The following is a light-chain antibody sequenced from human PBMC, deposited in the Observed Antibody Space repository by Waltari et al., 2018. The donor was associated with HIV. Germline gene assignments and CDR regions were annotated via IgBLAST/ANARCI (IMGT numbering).Light chain of an antibody. CDR3: SSYTSSSTLV. J-gene: IGLJ2*01. Sequence: QSALTQPASVSGSPGQSITISCTGTSSDVGGYNSVSWYQQHPGKAPKLMIYDVSNRPSGVSNRFSGSKSGNTASLTISGLQAEDEADYYCSSYTSSSTLVFGGGTKLTAL. V-gene: IGLV2-14*03. CDR1: SSDVGGYNS. CDR2: DVS.